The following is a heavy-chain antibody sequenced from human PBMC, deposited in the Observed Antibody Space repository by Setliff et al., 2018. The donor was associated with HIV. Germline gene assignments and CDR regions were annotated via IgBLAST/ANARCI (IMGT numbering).Heavy chain of an antibody. CDR3: AKGYFDWLRAGTFDY. D-gene: IGHD3-9*01. V-gene: IGHV3-9*03. Sequence: GGSLRLSCAASGFTFDDYAMHWVRQAPGKGLEWVSGISWNSGSIGYADSVKGRFTISRDNAKNSLYLQMNSLRAEDMAVYYCAKGYFDWLRAGTFDYWGQGSLVTVSS. CDR2: ISWNSGSI. J-gene: IGHJ4*02. CDR1: GFTFDDYA.